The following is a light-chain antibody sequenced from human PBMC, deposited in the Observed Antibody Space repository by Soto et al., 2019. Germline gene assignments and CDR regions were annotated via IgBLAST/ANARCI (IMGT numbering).Light chain of an antibody. Sequence: TLTKATLSLSPGERATLSCRASQSIRTDLAWYQQKPGQAPSLLIFSASTRATGVPARFSGSGSGTEFTLTISSLQSEDFAVYYCQQYNKWPQWTFGQGTKVAI. J-gene: IGKJ1*01. CDR2: SAS. CDR1: QSIRTD. CDR3: QQYNKWPQWT. V-gene: IGKV3-15*01.